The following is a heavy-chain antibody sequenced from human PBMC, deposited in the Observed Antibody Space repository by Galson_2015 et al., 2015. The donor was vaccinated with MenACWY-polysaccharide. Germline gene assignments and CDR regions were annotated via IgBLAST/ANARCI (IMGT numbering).Heavy chain of an antibody. Sequence: SETLSLTCTVSGGSISSYYWNWIRQPPGKGLEWVGYINYSGSTNHNPSLKSRVTMSVDTSKNQFSLNLTSVTDADTAVYHCARAIAVAGQRRDFDLWGRGTLVTVSS. CDR1: GGSISSYY. D-gene: IGHD6-19*01. V-gene: IGHV4-59*01. CDR2: INYSGST. J-gene: IGHJ2*01. CDR3: ARAIAVAGQRRDFDL.